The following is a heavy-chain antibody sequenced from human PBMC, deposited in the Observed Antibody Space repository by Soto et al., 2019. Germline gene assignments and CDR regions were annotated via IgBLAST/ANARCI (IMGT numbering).Heavy chain of an antibody. Sequence: DVQLEESGGGLVKPGGSLRLSCVASEFTFSVYSMNWVRQAPGKGLEWVSSISCGSSYIYYADSVKGRFTISRDNDKSSLFLHMNSLRVDDTAVYYCTRDRVKIRGGYYHYYGMDVWGQGTTVTVSS. V-gene: IGHV3-21*02. J-gene: IGHJ6*02. CDR1: EFTFSVYS. D-gene: IGHD3-10*01. CDR3: TRDRVKIRGGYYHYYGMDV. CDR2: ISCGSSYI.